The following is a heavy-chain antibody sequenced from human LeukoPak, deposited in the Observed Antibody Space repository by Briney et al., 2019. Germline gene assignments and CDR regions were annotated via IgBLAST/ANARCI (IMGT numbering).Heavy chain of an antibody. V-gene: IGHV1-69*05. CDR1: GGTFSSYA. CDR3: AIGYCSSTSCYAFFDY. D-gene: IGHD2-2*01. CDR2: IIPIFGTA. J-gene: IGHJ4*02. Sequence: SVKVSCKASGGTFSSYAISWVRQAPGQGLEWMGGIIPIFGTANYAQKFQGRVTITTDESTSTAYMELSSLRSEDTAVYYCAIGYCSSTSCYAFFDYWGQGTLVTVSS.